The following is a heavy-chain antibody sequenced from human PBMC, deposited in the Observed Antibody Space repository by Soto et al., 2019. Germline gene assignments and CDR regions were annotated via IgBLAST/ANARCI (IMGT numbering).Heavy chain of an antibody. D-gene: IGHD1-26*01. CDR2: SKRHADGGPT. CDR1: GFTFSHAW. J-gene: IGHJ1*01. V-gene: IGHV3-15*01. Sequence: SLSCTASGFTFSHAWIRWVRQTPGKGLEWAGSSKRHADGGPTDFAEPVKGRCSISRDDSKNTLYLQMNNLRAEDKADYFCTTANVLGATPAQFHHWGQLSRVT. CDR3: TTANVLGATPAQFHH.